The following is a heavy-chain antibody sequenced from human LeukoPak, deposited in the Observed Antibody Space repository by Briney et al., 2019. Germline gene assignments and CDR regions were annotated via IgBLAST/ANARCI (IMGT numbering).Heavy chain of an antibody. J-gene: IGHJ4*02. Sequence: GGSLRLSCAASGFTFSSYGMHWVRQAPGKGLEWVAVISYDGSNKYYADSVKGRFTISRDNSKNTLYLQMNSLRAEDTAVYYCAKATGYNWNYKIDYWGQGTLVTVPS. D-gene: IGHD1-7*01. CDR3: AKATGYNWNYKIDY. CDR1: GFTFSSYG. V-gene: IGHV3-30*18. CDR2: ISYDGSNK.